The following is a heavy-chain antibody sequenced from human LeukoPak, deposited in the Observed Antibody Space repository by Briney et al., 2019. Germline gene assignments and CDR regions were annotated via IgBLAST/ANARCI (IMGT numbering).Heavy chain of an antibody. CDR1: GFTFSSYS. CDR3: AKDDYSNSLYYYYMDV. Sequence: PGGSLRLSCAASGFTFSSYSMNWVRQAPGKGLEWVSYISSSSSTIYYADSVKGRFTISRDNAKNSLYLQMNSLRAEDTAVYYCAKDDYSNSLYYYYMDVWGKGTTVTVSS. V-gene: IGHV3-48*01. D-gene: IGHD4-11*01. CDR2: ISSSSSTI. J-gene: IGHJ6*03.